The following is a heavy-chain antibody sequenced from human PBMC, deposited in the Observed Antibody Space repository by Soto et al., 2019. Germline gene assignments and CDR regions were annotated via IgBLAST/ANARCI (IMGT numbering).Heavy chain of an antibody. Sequence: VQLVESGGGVVQPGRSLRLSCAASGFTFSDYAMHWVRQAPGKGLEWVAVVSHDGRNTHYADSVKGRFTISRDSSKNTVSLELTSLRAEDTDVYYCAKGGRQWLVTSDFNYWGQGAVVTVSS. J-gene: IGHJ4*02. CDR2: VSHDGRNT. V-gene: IGHV3-30*18. D-gene: IGHD6-19*01. CDR1: GFTFSDYA. CDR3: AKGGRQWLVTSDFNY.